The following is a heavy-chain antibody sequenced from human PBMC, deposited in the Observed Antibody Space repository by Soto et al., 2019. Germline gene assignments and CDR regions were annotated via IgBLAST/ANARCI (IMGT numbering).Heavy chain of an antibody. D-gene: IGHD2-2*01. Sequence: GGSLRLSCAASGFTFSGSPMHWVRQASGKGLEWIGRIGKKADNYATTYAASVKGRFTISRDDLENTTYLQLLSLKTEDTAVYYCFVGVPPDGRYWGQGTLVTVSS. V-gene: IGHV3-73*01. CDR2: IGKKADNYAT. CDR3: FVGVPPDGRY. J-gene: IGHJ4*02. CDR1: GFTFSGSP.